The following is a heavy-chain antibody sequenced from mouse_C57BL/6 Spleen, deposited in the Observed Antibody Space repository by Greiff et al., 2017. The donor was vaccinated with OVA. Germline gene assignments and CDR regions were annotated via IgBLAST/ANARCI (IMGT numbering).Heavy chain of an antibody. J-gene: IGHJ1*03. V-gene: IGHV2-9-1*01. D-gene: IGHD2-4*01. CDR1: GFSLTSYA. CDR2: IWTGGGT. CDR3: ARNDYDFYWYFDV. Sequence: VHLVESGPGLVAPSQSLSITCTVSGFSLTSYAISWVRQPPGKGLEWLGVIWTGGGTNYNSALQSRLSISKDNSKSQVFLKMNSLQTDDTARYYCARNDYDFYWYFDVWGTGTTVTVSS.